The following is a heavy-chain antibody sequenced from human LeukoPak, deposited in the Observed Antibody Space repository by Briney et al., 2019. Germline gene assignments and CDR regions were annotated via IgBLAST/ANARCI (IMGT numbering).Heavy chain of an antibody. J-gene: IGHJ5*02. CDR3: AGSVDCSGGSCYPNWFDP. Sequence: GESLKISCKASGYSFTTYWIGWVRQMPGKGLEWVEIIYPGDSDTRYSPSFQGQVTISADKSISTAYLQWSSLTASDTAMYYCAGSVDCSGGSCYPNWFDPWGQGTLVTVSS. CDR1: GYSFTTYW. CDR2: IYPGDSDT. V-gene: IGHV5-51*01. D-gene: IGHD2-15*01.